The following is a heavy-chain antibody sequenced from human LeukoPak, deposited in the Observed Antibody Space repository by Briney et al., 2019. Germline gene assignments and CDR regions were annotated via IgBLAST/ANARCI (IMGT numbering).Heavy chain of an antibody. J-gene: IGHJ6*02. Sequence: GGSLRLSCAASGFTFSSYEMNWVRQAPGKGLEWVSYISSSGSTIYYADSVKGRFTISGDNAKNSLYLQMNSLRAEDTAVYYCARERISLRYFDWLPRPYYYYYGMDVWGQGTTVTVSS. D-gene: IGHD3-9*01. CDR2: ISSSGSTI. CDR3: ARERISLRYFDWLPRPYYYYYGMDV. V-gene: IGHV3-48*03. CDR1: GFTFSSYE.